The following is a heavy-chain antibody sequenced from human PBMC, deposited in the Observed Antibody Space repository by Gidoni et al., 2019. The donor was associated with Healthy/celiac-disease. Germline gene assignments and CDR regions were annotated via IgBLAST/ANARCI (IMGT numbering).Heavy chain of an antibody. V-gene: IGHV3-23*01. D-gene: IGHD5-12*01. CDR1: GFPCSSYA. CDR3: AKDWGDGYNYYYYGMDV. Sequence: EVQLLESGGGLVQPGGSLILYCAASGFPCSSYAMSWVRQAPGKGLEWVAAISGSGGSTYYADSVKGRFTISRDNTKNTLYLQMNSLRAEDTAVYYCAKDWGDGYNYYYYGMDVWGQGTTVTVSS. J-gene: IGHJ6*02. CDR2: ISGSGGST.